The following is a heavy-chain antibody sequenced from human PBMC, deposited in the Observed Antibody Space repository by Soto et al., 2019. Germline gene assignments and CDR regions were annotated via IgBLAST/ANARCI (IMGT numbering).Heavy chain of an antibody. Sequence: ASVKVSCKASGYTFTDYAMHWVRQAPGQRLEWMGWINAGNGNTKYSQKLQGRVTITRVTSASTAYMELSSLRSEDTAVYYCARGSGYYYWDDYWGQGTLVTVSS. J-gene: IGHJ4*02. V-gene: IGHV1-3*01. CDR3: ARGSGYYYWDDY. CDR1: GYTFTDYA. CDR2: INAGNGNT. D-gene: IGHD3-22*01.